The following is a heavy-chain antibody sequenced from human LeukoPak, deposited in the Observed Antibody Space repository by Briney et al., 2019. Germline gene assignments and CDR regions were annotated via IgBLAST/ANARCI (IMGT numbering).Heavy chain of an antibody. Sequence: SETLSLTCAVSGGSISSGGYYWGWIRQPPGKGLEWIGSIYYSGSTYYNPSLKSRVTISVDTSKNQFSLKLSSVTAADTAVYYCASGRRDGYNRAVGDYWGQGTLVTVSS. D-gene: IGHD5-24*01. V-gene: IGHV4-39*01. CDR1: GGSISSGGYY. CDR3: ASGRRDGYNRAVGDY. CDR2: IYYSGST. J-gene: IGHJ4*02.